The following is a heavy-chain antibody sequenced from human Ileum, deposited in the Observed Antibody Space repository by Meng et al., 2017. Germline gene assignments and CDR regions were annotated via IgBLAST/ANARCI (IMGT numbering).Heavy chain of an antibody. CDR2: ISNSGSA. V-gene: IGHV4-4*02. CDR1: SGSISSNTY. Sequence: QGQMQGSGLGLVRPSGTLSPTCAVSSGSISSNTYWSWVRQPPGKGLEWIGQISNSGSAYYNPSLKSRVTMSVDKSKSQFSLMLTSVTAADTAIYYCARHGGYYQDFWGQGTLVTVSS. CDR3: ARHGGYYQDF. D-gene: IGHD4-23*01. J-gene: IGHJ4*02.